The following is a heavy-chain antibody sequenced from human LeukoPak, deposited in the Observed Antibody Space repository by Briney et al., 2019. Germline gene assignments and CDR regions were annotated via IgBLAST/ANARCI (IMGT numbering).Heavy chain of an antibody. D-gene: IGHD6-19*01. V-gene: IGHV3-23*01. CDR2: ISGSGGST. J-gene: IGHJ4*02. CDR3: ATPTRSGWRYYFDY. Sequence: GGSLRLSCAVSGFPFSSYAMSWVRQAPGKGLEWVSAISGSGGSTYYADSVKGRFTISRDNSKNTLYLQMNSLRAEDTAVYYCATPTRSGWRYYFDYWGQGTLVTVSS. CDR1: GFPFSSYA.